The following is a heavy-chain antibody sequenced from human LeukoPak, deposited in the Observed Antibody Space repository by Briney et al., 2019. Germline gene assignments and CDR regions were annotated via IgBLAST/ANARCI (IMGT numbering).Heavy chain of an antibody. J-gene: IGHJ6*03. Sequence: GGSLRLSCAASGFTFSSYGMHWVRQAPGKGLEWVAVIWYDGSNKYYADSVKGRFTISRDNSENTLYLQMNSLRAEDTAVYYCAKGFTYDFWCGYYYYYYYMDVWGKGTTVTVSS. V-gene: IGHV3-30*02. CDR3: AKGFTYDFWCGYYYYYYYMDV. CDR1: GFTFSSYG. CDR2: IWYDGSNK. D-gene: IGHD3-3*01.